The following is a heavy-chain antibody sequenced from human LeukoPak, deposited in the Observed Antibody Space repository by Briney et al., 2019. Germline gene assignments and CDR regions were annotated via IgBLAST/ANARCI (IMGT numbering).Heavy chain of an antibody. CDR2: LYISGST. J-gene: IGHJ4*02. D-gene: IGHD6-13*01. CDR3: ARGVYIAAAQYGY. CDR1: GASISSYY. Sequence: SETLSLTCTVSGASISSYYYNWIRQTAGGGLEWIGRLYISGSTDYNPSLKSRVTISVDTSKNQFSLKLSSVTAADTAVYYCARGVYIAAAQYGYWGQGTLVTVSS. V-gene: IGHV4-4*07.